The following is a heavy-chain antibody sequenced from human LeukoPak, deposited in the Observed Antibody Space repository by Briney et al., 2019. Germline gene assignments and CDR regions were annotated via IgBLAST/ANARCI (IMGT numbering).Heavy chain of an antibody. D-gene: IGHD3-22*01. J-gene: IGHJ3*02. CDR1: GGSFSGYY. V-gene: IGHV4-34*01. CDR2: INHSEYI. CDR3: AKFTSYYYDSSGYYFDAFDI. Sequence: SETLSLTCAVYGGSFSGYYWSWIRQPPGKGLEWIGEINHSEYINYNPSLKSRVTISVDTSKNQFSLKLSSVTAADTAVYYCAKFTSYYYDSSGYYFDAFDIWGQGTMVTVSS.